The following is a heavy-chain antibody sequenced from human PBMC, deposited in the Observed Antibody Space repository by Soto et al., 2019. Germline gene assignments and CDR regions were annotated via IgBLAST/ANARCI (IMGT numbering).Heavy chain of an antibody. D-gene: IGHD6-19*01. CDR1: GYTFTSYD. CDR3: ARVEAVAGLYNYHGLDV. V-gene: IGHV1-8*01. CDR2: MSPKTANT. Sequence: XXVKVSGKASGYTFTSYDINRVRQTAGQGLEWMGWMSPKTANTGYAQKFQGRVTMTRSTSISTAYLEMSSLRSEDTAIYYCARVEAVAGLYNYHGLDVWGQGTAVTVSS. J-gene: IGHJ6*02.